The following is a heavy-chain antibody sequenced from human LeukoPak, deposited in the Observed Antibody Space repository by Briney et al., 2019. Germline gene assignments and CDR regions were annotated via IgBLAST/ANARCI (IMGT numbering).Heavy chain of an antibody. D-gene: IGHD2-15*01. CDR1: GFTVSSNY. Sequence: GGSLRLSCAASGFTVSSNYMSWARQAPGKGLEWVSVIYSGGSTYYADSVKGRFTISRDNSKNTLYLQMNSLRAEDTAVYYCARVRGRIVVVVAATFDAFDIWGQGTMVTVSS. CDR2: IYSGGST. J-gene: IGHJ3*02. V-gene: IGHV3-66*01. CDR3: ARVRGRIVVVVAATFDAFDI.